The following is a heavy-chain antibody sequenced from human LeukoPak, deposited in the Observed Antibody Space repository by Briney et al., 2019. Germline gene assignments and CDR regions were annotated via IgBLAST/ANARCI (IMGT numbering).Heavy chain of an antibody. V-gene: IGHV5-51*01. CDR3: ARPRGDYYDSSGSGWFDP. D-gene: IGHD3-22*01. CDR2: IYPGDSDT. Sequence: GESLEISCKGSGYSFTSYWIGWVRQMPGKGLEWMGIIYPGDSDTRYSPSFQGQVTISADKSISTAYLQWSSLKASDTAMYYCARPRGDYYDSSGSGWFDPWGQGTLVTVSS. J-gene: IGHJ5*02. CDR1: GYSFTSYW.